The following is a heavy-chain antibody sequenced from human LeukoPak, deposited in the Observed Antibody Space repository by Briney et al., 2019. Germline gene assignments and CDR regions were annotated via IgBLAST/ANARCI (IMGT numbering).Heavy chain of an antibody. Sequence: GGCLRLSCAASGFTFISYAMSWVRQAPGKGLEWVSAISGSGGSTYYADSVKGRFTISRDNSKNALYLQMNSLRAEDTAVYYCAKGHSGYDFRRYFDYWGQGTLVTVSS. CDR3: AKGHSGYDFRRYFDY. CDR2: ISGSGGST. CDR1: GFTFISYA. J-gene: IGHJ4*02. V-gene: IGHV3-23*01. D-gene: IGHD5-12*01.